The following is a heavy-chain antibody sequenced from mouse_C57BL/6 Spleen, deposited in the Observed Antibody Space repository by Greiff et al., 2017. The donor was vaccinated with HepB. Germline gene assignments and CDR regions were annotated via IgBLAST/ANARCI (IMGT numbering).Heavy chain of an antibody. Sequence: QVQLKQPGAELVRPGSSVKLSCKASGYTFTSYWMDWVKQRPGQGLEWIGNIYPSDSETHYNQKFKDKATLTVDKSSSTAYMQLSSLTSEDSAVYYCARTDDYYAMDYWGQGTSVTVSS. CDR2: IYPSDSET. CDR3: ARTDDYYAMDY. J-gene: IGHJ4*01. V-gene: IGHV1-61*01. CDR1: GYTFTSYW.